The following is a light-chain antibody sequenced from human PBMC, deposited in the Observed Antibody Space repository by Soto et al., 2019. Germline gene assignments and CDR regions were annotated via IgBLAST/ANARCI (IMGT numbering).Light chain of an antibody. CDR2: DAS. CDR1: QSVSRY. CDR3: PQRSNWPYT. Sequence: EIVLTQSPATLSLSPGERATLSCRASQSVSRYLAWYQQKPGQAPRLLIYDASNRATGIPARFSGSGSGTDFTLTISSLEPEDFALFYCPQRSNWPYTFGQGTKLEIK. J-gene: IGKJ2*01. V-gene: IGKV3-11*01.